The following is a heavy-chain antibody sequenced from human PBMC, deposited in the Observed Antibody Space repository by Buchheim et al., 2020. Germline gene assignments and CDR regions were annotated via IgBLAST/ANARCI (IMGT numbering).Heavy chain of an antibody. J-gene: IGHJ5*02. D-gene: IGHD3-16*01. CDR1: GFTFNIYA. CDR3: ARDAGELGWFDP. Sequence: QMVESGGGVVQPGTSLRLSCAASGFTFNIYATHWVRQAPGKGLEWVAVISYDESNKQYGDSVKGRFTISRDNFKNTLYLQMNSLRVEDTAVYYCARDAGELGWFDPRSQGTL. V-gene: IGHV3-30*04. CDR2: ISYDESNK.